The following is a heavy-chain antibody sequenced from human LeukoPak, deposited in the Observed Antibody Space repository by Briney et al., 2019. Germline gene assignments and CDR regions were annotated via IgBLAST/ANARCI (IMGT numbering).Heavy chain of an antibody. V-gene: IGHV1-69*06. CDR2: IIPIFGTA. D-gene: IGHD3-22*01. CDR3: ARDSSGSNWFDP. J-gene: IGHJ5*02. CDR1: GGTFSSYA. Sequence: ASVKVSCKASGGTFSSYAISWVRQAPGQGLEWMGGIIPIFGTANYAQKFQGRVTITADKSTSTAYMELSSLRSEDTAVYYCARDSSGSNWFDPWGQGTLVTVSS.